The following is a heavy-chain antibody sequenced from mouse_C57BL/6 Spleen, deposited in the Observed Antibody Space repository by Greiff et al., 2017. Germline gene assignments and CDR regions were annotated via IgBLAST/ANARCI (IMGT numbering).Heavy chain of an antibody. CDR3: ARDYYGSSYYYYAMDY. J-gene: IGHJ4*01. CDR1: GYTFTSYW. Sequence: QVQLQQSGAELVRPGSSVKLSCKASGYTFTSYWMHWVKQRPIQGLEWIGNIDPSDSETHYNQKFKDKATLTVDKSSSTAYMQLSSLTSEDSAVYYCARDYYGSSYYYYAMDYWGQGTSVTVSS. V-gene: IGHV1-52*01. D-gene: IGHD1-1*01. CDR2: IDPSDSET.